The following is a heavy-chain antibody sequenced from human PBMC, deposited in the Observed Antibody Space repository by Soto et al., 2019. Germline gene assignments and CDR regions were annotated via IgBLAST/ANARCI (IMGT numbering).Heavy chain of an antibody. Sequence: SETLSLTCAVSGGSISSGGYSWSWIRQPPGKGLEWIGYIYHSGSTYYNPSLKSRVTISVDRSKNQFSLKLSSVTAADTAVYYCASIPGYCSGGSCYFDYWGQGTLVTVSS. J-gene: IGHJ4*02. CDR1: GGSISSGGYS. CDR3: ASIPGYCSGGSCYFDY. D-gene: IGHD2-15*01. CDR2: IYHSGST. V-gene: IGHV4-30-2*01.